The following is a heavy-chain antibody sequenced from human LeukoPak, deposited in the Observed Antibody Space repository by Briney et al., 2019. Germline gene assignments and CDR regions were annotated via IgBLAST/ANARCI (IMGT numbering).Heavy chain of an antibody. CDR2: ISGSGGST. CDR3: ASHGSGSYYSPLGY. J-gene: IGHJ4*02. Sequence: GGSLRLSCAASGFTFSSYAMSWVRQAPGKGLEWVSAISGSGGSTYYADSVKGRFTISRDNSKNTLYLQMNSLRAEDTAVYYCASHGSGSYYSPLGYWGQGTLVTVSS. V-gene: IGHV3-23*01. CDR1: GFTFSSYA. D-gene: IGHD3-10*01.